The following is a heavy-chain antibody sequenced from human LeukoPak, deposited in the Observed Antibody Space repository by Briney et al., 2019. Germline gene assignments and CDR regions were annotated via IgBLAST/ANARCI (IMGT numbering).Heavy chain of an antibody. V-gene: IGHV4-38-2*01. J-gene: IGHJ4*02. D-gene: IGHD5-24*01. CDR3: ARRSNGYNV. CDR2: IYYSGST. Sequence: PSETLSPTCAVSGYPISSGFHWGWIRQPPGKGLEWIGSIYYSGSTYYNPALKSRVTISVDTSKNQFSLKLSSVTAADTAVYFCARRSNGYNVWGQGILVTVSS. CDR1: GYPISSGFH.